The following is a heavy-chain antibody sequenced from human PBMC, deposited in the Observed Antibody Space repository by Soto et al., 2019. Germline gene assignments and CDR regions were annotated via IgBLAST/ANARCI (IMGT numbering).Heavy chain of an antibody. CDR3: AKVNTGEAATTGPLDL. D-gene: IGHD5-12*01. J-gene: IGHJ4*02. CDR2: IIPVFGRT. CDR1: EDIFSSSG. Sequence: QAQVVQSGDEVAKPGSSVKVSCRDSEDIFSSSGFSWGRQATGLGLEWMGGIIPVFGRTEFAQRFRGRVTISADDDKRTVYMQLHTLTSDHTAVYYCAKVNTGEAATTGPLDLWGQGTLITVSS. V-gene: IGHV1-69*01.